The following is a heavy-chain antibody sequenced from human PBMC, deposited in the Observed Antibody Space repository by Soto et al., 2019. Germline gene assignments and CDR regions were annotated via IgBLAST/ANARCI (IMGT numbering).Heavy chain of an antibody. CDR1: GGAITNYY. Sequence: QVQLQESGPGLVRPSETLSLICSVSGGAITNYYWNWIRQTPGKGLEWIGYIYHTGSTSKNPSLKSRVTLSLDTSKNQLTLNLTSVTAADTAIYYCARSVNRGYSYGYGHWGQGTLVTVSA. CDR2: IYHTGST. CDR3: ARSVNRGYSYGYGH. D-gene: IGHD5-18*01. V-gene: IGHV4-59*01. J-gene: IGHJ4*02.